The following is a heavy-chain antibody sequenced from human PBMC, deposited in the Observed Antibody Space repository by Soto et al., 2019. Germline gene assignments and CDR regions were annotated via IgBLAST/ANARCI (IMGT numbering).Heavy chain of an antibody. Sequence: QVQPQESGPGLVKPSQTLSLTCTVSGGSISSGGYYWSWIRQHPGKGLEWIGYIYYSGSTYYNPSLKSRVTISVDTSKNQFSLKLSSVTAADTAVYYCARVDTAIRYYYGMDVWGQGTTVTVSS. CDR1: GGSISSGGYY. J-gene: IGHJ6*02. CDR3: ARVDTAIRYYYGMDV. D-gene: IGHD5-18*01. V-gene: IGHV4-31*03. CDR2: IYYSGST.